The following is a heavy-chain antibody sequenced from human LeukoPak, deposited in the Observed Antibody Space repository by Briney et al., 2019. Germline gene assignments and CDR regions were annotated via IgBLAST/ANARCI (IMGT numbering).Heavy chain of an antibody. CDR3: AKDVSYDFWFDY. V-gene: IGHV3-30*18. CDR1: GFTFSSYG. CDR2: ISYDGSNK. J-gene: IGHJ4*02. D-gene: IGHD3-3*01. Sequence: GRSLRLSCAASGFTFSSYGMNWVRQAPGKGLEWVAVISYDGSNKYYADSVKGRFTISRDNSKNTLYLQMNSLRAEDTAVYYCAKDVSYDFWFDYWGQGTLVTVSS.